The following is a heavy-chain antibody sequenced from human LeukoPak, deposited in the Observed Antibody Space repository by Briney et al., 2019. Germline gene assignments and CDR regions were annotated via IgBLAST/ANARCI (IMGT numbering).Heavy chain of an antibody. CDR3: ARAPYDDDNSGYYLVFDY. Sequence: SETLSLTCSVSGYSISSGYYWGWIRQPPGKGLEWVGNIYHNGSTDYNPSFKSRVTVSVDKSTNQFSLKLITVRAADPTVYYCARAPYDDDNSGYYLVFDYWGQGTLVTVSS. D-gene: IGHD3-22*01. J-gene: IGHJ4*02. V-gene: IGHV4-38-2*02. CDR1: GYSISSGYY. CDR2: IYHNGST.